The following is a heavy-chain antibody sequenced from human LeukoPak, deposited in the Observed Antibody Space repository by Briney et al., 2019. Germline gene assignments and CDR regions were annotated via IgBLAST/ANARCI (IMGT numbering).Heavy chain of an antibody. CDR2: IKPDGSEK. J-gene: IGHJ5*01. CDR1: GFVFSASY. CDR3: VRGGTYWTVS. V-gene: IGHV3-7*01. Sequence: GGSLSLSCAASGFVFSASYMSWDRKAPGKGLEWVATIKPDGSEKYHVDSVSGRFTISRDNTNDSLFLQMNSLRVDDTAVYYCVRGGTYWTVSWGQGTLVNVS.